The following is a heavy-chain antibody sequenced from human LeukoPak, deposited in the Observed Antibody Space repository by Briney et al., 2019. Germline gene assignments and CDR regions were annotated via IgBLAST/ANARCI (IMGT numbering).Heavy chain of an antibody. CDR1: GYTLTELS. CDR2: LDPEDGET. CDR3: ATGAVAGDH. Sequence: ASVKVSCTVSGYTLTELSMHWVRQAPGKGLEWVGVLDPEDGETVYAQKFQGRVTMTEDTSTDTAYMELSSLRSEDTAVYYCATGAVAGDHWGQGTLVTVSS. V-gene: IGHV1-24*01. D-gene: IGHD6-19*01. J-gene: IGHJ5*02.